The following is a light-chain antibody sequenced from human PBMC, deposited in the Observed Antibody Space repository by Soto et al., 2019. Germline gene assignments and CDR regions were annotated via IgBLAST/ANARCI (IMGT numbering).Light chain of an antibody. V-gene: IGKV3-11*01. J-gene: IGKJ4*01. CDR3: QQRLNWLT. Sequence: EMVLTHSPATLSLSPGERATLSCRASQSVSIYLAWYQHKPGQAPRLLIYDASKRATGIPARFSGSGSGTDFTLTISSLEPEDFAVYYCQQRLNWLTFGGGTKVEIK. CDR1: QSVSIY. CDR2: DAS.